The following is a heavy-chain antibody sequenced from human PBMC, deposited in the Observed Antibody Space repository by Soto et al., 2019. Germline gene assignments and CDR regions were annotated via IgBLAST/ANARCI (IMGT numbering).Heavy chain of an antibody. J-gene: IGHJ6*02. D-gene: IGHD2-21*02. CDR3: ARDHLILPAHDFFYGSDV. Sequence: GGSLRLSCEVSGFTFSMYSMSWVRQSPGKGLEWVAKIPQDGVDGHYADSVKGRFTISRDNGKNSLYLQLNNLRAEDTAVYYCARDHLILPAHDFFYGSDVWGRGATVTVSS. CDR1: GFTFSMYS. CDR2: IPQDGVDG. V-gene: IGHV3-7*03.